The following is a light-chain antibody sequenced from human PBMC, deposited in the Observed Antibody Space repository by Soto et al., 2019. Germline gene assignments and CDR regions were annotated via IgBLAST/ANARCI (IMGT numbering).Light chain of an antibody. Sequence: DIQITQSPSSLSASVGDGVTITCRASQTINSYLNWFQQKPGRAPKLLIYTASTLQSGVTSRFSGSGSATHFSLTISSLQPEDFESYYCQQSYSTHLSFGRGTKVDIX. CDR1: QTINSY. J-gene: IGKJ4*01. CDR2: TAS. CDR3: QQSYSTHLS. V-gene: IGKV1-39*01.